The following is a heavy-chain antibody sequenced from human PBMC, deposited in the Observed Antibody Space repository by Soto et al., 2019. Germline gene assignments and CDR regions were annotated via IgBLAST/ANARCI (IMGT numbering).Heavy chain of an antibody. V-gene: IGHV3-48*01. CDR3: GRDTWGFDH. J-gene: IGHJ5*02. CDR1: GFSFSRYS. Sequence: EVQLLESGGGLVQPGGSLRLSCVASGFSFSRYSMNWVRQAPGKGLDWVAYLSGSSSSSVYYADSVKGRFTISRDNAKNYVYLQMNGGRAEGTGVDYCGRDTWGFDHWGQGTLVTVSS. D-gene: IGHD3-16*01. CDR2: LSGSSSSSV.